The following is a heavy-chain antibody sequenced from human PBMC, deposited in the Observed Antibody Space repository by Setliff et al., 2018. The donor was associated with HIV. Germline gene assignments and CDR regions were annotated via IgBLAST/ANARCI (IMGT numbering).Heavy chain of an antibody. Sequence: SGGSLRLSCAASGFTFSSYSMNWVRQAPGKGLEWVSSISSSSYIYYADSVKGRFTISRDNAKNSLYLQMNSLRGEDTAVYYCARGRPTGYFDCWGQGTLVTVSS. CDR1: GFTFSSYS. J-gene: IGHJ4*02. CDR2: ISSSSYI. V-gene: IGHV3-21*01. D-gene: IGHD1-1*01. CDR3: ARGRPTGYFDC.